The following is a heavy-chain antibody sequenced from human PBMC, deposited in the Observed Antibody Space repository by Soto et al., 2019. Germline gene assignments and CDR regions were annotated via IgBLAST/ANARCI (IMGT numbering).Heavy chain of an antibody. J-gene: IGHJ5*02. CDR2: ISGSGGST. Sequence: EVQLLESGGGLVQPGGSLRLSCAASGFTFSSYAMSWVRQAPGKGLEWVSAISGSGGSTYYADSVRGRFTISRDNSKNTLYLQMNSLRAEDTAVYYCAKDKQAESWFDPWGQGTLVTVSS. CDR1: GFTFSSYA. V-gene: IGHV3-23*01. CDR3: AKDKQAESWFDP.